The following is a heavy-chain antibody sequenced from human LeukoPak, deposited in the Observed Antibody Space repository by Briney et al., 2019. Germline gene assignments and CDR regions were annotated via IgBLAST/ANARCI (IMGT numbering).Heavy chain of an antibody. D-gene: IGHD3-22*01. CDR2: IYYSGST. CDR3: ARDARDYYDSSGYSD. Sequence: SETLSLTCTVSGGSISSYYWSWIRQPPGKGLEWIGYIYYSGSTNYNPSLKSRVTISVDTSKNQFSLQLSSVTAAGTAVYYCARDARDYYDSSGYSDWGQGTLVTVSS. CDR1: GGSISSYY. V-gene: IGHV4-59*01. J-gene: IGHJ4*02.